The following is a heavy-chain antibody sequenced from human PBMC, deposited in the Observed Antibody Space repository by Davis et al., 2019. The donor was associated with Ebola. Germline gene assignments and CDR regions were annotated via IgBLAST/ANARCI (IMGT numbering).Heavy chain of an antibody. CDR2: IYYSGST. CDR1: GGSINNYF. CDR3: ARGNYGDYIVLYYYNMDV. J-gene: IGHJ6*02. V-gene: IGHV4-59*01. Sequence: MPGGSLRLSCTVSGGSINNYFWSWIRQPPGKGLEWIGYIYYSGSTNYNPSLKSRVTMSVDTSKNQFSLKLSSVTAADTAVYYCARGNYGDYIVLYYYNMDVWGQGTTVTVSS. D-gene: IGHD4-17*01.